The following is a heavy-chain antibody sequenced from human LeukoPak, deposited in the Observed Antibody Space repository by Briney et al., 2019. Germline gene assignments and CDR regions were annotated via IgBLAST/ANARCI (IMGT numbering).Heavy chain of an antibody. D-gene: IGHD1-26*01. CDR2: INPNSGGT. CDR1: GYSFTNYG. Sequence: ASVKVSCKASGYSFTNYGISWVRQAPGQGLEWMGWINPNSGGTNYTQKFQGRVTMTRDTSISTVYMELSRLRSDDTAVYYCARSGNFDYWGQGTLVTVSS. V-gene: IGHV1-2*02. J-gene: IGHJ4*02. CDR3: ARSGNFDY.